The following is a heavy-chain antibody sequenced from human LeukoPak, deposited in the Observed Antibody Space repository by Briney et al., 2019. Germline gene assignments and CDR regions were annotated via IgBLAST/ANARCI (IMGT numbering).Heavy chain of an antibody. CDR1: GFTFSSYG. CDR3: AKSNSGGNSDGYFQH. V-gene: IGHV3-30*02. D-gene: IGHD4-23*01. Sequence: GGSLRLSCAASGFTFSSYGMHWVRQAPGKGLEWVAFIRYDGSNKYYADSVKGRFTISRDNAKNSLYLQMNSLRAEDTAVYYCAKSNSGGNSDGYFQHWGQGTLVTVSS. J-gene: IGHJ1*01. CDR2: IRYDGSNK.